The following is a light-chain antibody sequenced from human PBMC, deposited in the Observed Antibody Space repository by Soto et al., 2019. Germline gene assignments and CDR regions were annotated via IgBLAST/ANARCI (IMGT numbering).Light chain of an antibody. V-gene: IGKV1-9*01. Sequence: DIQLTQSPSFLSASVGYRVTITCRASQAIGTSLAWYQQRPGKAPKVLITAASTSQTEVPSRFSGSGSETEFTLTISSLQPEDRATYYCQQLNTYPLTFGGGTKVEIQ. CDR3: QQLNTYPLT. CDR1: QAIGTS. J-gene: IGKJ4*01. CDR2: AAS.